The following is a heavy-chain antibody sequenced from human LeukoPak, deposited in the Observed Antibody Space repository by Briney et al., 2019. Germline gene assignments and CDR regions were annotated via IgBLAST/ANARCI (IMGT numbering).Heavy chain of an antibody. CDR3: ATLLSSSWSFDY. D-gene: IGHD6-13*01. Sequence: PSETLSLTCTVSGGSISSYYWSWIRQPPGKGLEWIGYIYYSGSTNYNPSLKSRVTISVDTSNNQFSLKLSSVTAADTAVYYCATLLSSSWSFDYWGDGNLVTVSS. CDR1: GGSISSYY. CDR2: IYYSGST. J-gene: IGHJ4*01. V-gene: IGHV4-59*08.